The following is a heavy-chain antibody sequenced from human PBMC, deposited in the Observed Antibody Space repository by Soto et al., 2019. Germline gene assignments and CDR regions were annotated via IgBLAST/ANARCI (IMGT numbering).Heavy chain of an antibody. J-gene: IGHJ4*02. V-gene: IGHV4-39*01. CDR3: ASLSYYSSSLGIN. D-gene: IGHD6-13*01. CDR2: IYYSGST. CDR1: GGSISSSSYY. Sequence: SETLSLTCTVSGGSISSSSYYWGWIRQPPGKGLEWIGSIYYSGSTYYNPSLKSRVTISVDTSKNQFSLKLSSVTAADTAVYYCASLSYYSSSLGINWGQGTLVTVSS.